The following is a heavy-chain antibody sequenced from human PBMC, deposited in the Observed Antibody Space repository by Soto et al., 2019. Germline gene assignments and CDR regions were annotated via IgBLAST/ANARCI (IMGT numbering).Heavy chain of an antibody. CDR1: GFTFSSYW. D-gene: IGHD3-3*01. CDR2: INSDGSST. Sequence: EVQLVESGGGLVQPGGSLRLSCAASGFTFSSYWMHWVRQAPGKGLVWVSRINSDGSSTSYADSVKGRFTISRDNAKNTLYLQMNRLRAEDTAVYYCAQGGTDFWSGYPFDYWGQGTLVTVSS. J-gene: IGHJ4*02. CDR3: AQGGTDFWSGYPFDY. V-gene: IGHV3-74*01.